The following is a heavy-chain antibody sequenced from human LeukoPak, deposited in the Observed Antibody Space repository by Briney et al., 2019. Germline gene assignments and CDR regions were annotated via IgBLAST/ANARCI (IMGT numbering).Heavy chain of an antibody. CDR3: ARDPCSGGSCYIHPFDY. CDR1: GYTFTSYA. V-gene: IGHV1-3*01. CDR2: INAGNANT. J-gene: IGHJ4*02. Sequence: ASVKVSCKASGYTFTSYAMHWVRQAPGQRLEWMGWINAGNANTKYSRKFQGRVTITRDTSASTAYMELSSLRSEDTAVYYCARDPCSGGSCYIHPFDYWGQGTLVTVFS. D-gene: IGHD2-15*01.